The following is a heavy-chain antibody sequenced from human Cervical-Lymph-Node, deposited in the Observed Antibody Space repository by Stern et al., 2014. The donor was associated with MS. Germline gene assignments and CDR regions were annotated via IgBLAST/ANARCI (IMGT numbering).Heavy chain of an antibody. CDR2: TYYGGTS. J-gene: IGHJ4*02. Sequence: QLQLQESGPGLVKPSETLSLTCTVSGGSLSGFYWHWVRQPPGKGLEWIGSTYYGGTSNNNPSLKSRVTISEDRSKNQFSLKLTSVTATDTAVYFCAREEIEPLFYLEYWGQGILVTVSS. V-gene: IGHV4-59*12. CDR1: GGSLSGFY. CDR3: AREEIEPLFYLEY. D-gene: IGHD3-22*01.